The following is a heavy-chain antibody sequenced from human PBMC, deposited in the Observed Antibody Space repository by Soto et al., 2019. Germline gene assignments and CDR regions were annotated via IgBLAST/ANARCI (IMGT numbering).Heavy chain of an antibody. J-gene: IGHJ4*02. V-gene: IGHV1-69*12. CDR3: ARHHGDYVWGSYRSD. Sequence: QVQLVQSGAEVKKPGSSVKVSCKASGGTFSSYAISWVRQAPGQGLEWMGGIIPIFGTANYAQKFQGRVASTADESPSPAYMELSSLRSEDTAVYYCARHHGDYVWGSYRSDWGQGTLVTVSS. CDR2: IIPIFGTA. CDR1: GGTFSSYA. D-gene: IGHD3-16*02.